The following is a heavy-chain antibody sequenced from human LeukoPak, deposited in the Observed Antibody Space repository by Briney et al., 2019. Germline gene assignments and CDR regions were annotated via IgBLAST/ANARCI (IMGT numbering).Heavy chain of an antibody. J-gene: IGHJ4*02. D-gene: IGHD6-6*01. CDR1: GFTFSSYS. V-gene: IGHV3-21*01. Sequence: GGSLILSCAASGFTFSSYSMNWVRQAPGKGLEWVSSISSGSSYIYYADSVKGRFTISRDNAKNSLYLQMNSLRAEDTAVYYCARLYSSSYYFDYWGQGTLVTVSS. CDR2: ISSGSSYI. CDR3: ARLYSSSYYFDY.